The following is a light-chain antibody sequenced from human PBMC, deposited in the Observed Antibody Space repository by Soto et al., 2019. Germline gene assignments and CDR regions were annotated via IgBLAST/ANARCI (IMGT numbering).Light chain of an antibody. Sequence: EIVMTQSPATLSVSPGERATLSCRASQSVNSNLAWYQQRPGQAPRLLIYGASTRATGIPARFSGSGSGTEFTLTISSLQSEDSAIYYCQQYDNWPPYTFGQGTKVEI. CDR1: QSVNSN. J-gene: IGKJ1*01. CDR2: GAS. V-gene: IGKV3-15*01. CDR3: QQYDNWPPYT.